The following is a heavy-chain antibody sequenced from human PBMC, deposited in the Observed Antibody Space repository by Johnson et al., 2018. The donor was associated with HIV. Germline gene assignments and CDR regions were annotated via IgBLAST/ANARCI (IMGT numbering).Heavy chain of an antibody. J-gene: IGHJ3*02. D-gene: IGHD3-22*01. V-gene: IGHV3-11*01. CDR2: IRTDGSST. CDR1: GFTFSDYY. CDR3: ARGRAYYYDSSGDAFDI. Sequence: VQLVESGGGLVKPGGSLRLSCAASGFTFSDYYMTWIRQAPGKGLEWVSYIRTDGSSTYYADSVKGRFTISRDNSKNTLYLQMNSLRAEDTAVYYCARGRAYYYDSSGDAFDIWGQGTMVTVSS.